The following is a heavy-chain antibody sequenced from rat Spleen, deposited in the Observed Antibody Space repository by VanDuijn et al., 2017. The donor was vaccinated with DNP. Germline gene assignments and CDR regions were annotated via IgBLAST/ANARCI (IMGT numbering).Heavy chain of an antibody. D-gene: IGHD4-3*01. CDR3: ARDQRGFAY. J-gene: IGHJ3*01. Sequence: EVQLVESGGGLVQPGRSLKLSCAASGFTFSNYDMAWVRQAPTKGLEWVASISPSGGSTYYPDSVKGRFTISRDNAKNTLYLQMNSLRSEDTATYYCARDQRGFAYWGQGTLVTVSS. V-gene: IGHV5S13*01. CDR2: ISPSGGST. CDR1: GFTFSNYD.